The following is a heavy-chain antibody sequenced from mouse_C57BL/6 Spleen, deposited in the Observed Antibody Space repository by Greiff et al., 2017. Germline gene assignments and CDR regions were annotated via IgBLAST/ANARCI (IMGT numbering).Heavy chain of an antibody. D-gene: IGHD4-1*01. V-gene: IGHV1-64*01. CDR2: IHPNSGST. Sequence: QVQLQQPGAELVKPGASVKLSCKASGYTFTSYWMHWVKQRPGQGLEWIGMIHPNSGSTNYNEKFKSKATLTVDKSSSTAYMQLSSLTSEDSAVYYCARGGKLGEYYAMDYWGQGTSVTVSS. CDR3: ARGGKLGEYYAMDY. CDR1: GYTFTSYW. J-gene: IGHJ4*01.